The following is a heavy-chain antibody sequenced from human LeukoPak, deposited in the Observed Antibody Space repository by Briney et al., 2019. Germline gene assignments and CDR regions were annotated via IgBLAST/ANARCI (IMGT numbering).Heavy chain of an antibody. J-gene: IGHJ4*02. CDR3: AGGWQWLDY. D-gene: IGHD6-19*01. CDR1: GLTFSSYA. V-gene: IGHV3-64D*09. CDR2: ISNNGRTT. Sequence: GGSLRLSCSASGLTFSSYAMHWVRQAPGQGLEYVSAISNNGRTTYYPDSVKGRFTISRDNSKNTLYLQMSSLRVDDTAVYYCAGGWQWLDYWGQGTLVIVSS.